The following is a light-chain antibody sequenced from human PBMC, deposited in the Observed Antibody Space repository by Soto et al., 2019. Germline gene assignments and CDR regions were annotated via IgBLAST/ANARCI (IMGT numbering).Light chain of an antibody. CDR3: CSYAGSYTYV. CDR2: DVS. V-gene: IGLV2-11*01. J-gene: IGLJ1*01. Sequence: QSALTQPRSVSGSPGQSVTISCTGTSSDVGGYDYVSWYQQHPDKAPKLMIYDVSKWPSGVPGRFSGSKSGNTASLTISGLQAEDEADYYCCSYAGSYTYVFGTGTKVTVL. CDR1: SSDVGGYDY.